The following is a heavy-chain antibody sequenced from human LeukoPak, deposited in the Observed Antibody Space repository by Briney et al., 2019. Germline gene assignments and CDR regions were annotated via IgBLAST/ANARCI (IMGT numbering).Heavy chain of an antibody. CDR3: ARKTEYSSSLGAFDI. V-gene: IGHV2-26*01. Sequence: SGPTLVNPTETLTLTCTVSGFSLSNARMGVSWIRQPPGKALEWLAHIFSNDEKSYSTSLKSRLTISKDTSKSQVVLTMTNMDPVDTATYYCARKTEYSSSLGAFDIWGQGTMVTVSS. D-gene: IGHD6-6*01. J-gene: IGHJ3*02. CDR1: GFSLSNARMG. CDR2: IFSNDEK.